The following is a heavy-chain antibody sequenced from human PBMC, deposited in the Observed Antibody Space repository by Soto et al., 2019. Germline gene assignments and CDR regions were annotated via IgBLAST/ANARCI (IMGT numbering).Heavy chain of an antibody. CDR1: GYSFTSYW. CDR2: IYPGDSDT. Sequence: GESLKISCKGSGYSFTSYWIGWVRQMPGKGLEWMGIIYPGDSDTRYSPSFQGQVTISADKSISTAYLQWSSLKASDTTMYYCARGGVEVVTAPNWFDPWGQGTLVTVSS. D-gene: IGHD2-21*02. J-gene: IGHJ5*02. CDR3: ARGGVEVVTAPNWFDP. V-gene: IGHV5-51*01.